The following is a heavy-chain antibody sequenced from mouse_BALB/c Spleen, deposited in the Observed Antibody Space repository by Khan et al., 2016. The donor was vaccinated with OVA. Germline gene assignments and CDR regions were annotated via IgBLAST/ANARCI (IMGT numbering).Heavy chain of an antibody. CDR3: ARGNGQSYYFDY. V-gene: IGHV1S136*01. CDR1: GYIFTNYL. CDR2: INPYNGAT. Sequence: EVQLQQSGPDLVKPGTSVKMSCKASGYIFTNYLIHWVKQKPGQGLEWIGYINPYNGATKYNEKFKGKATLTSDKSSITAYMELSSLTSEDSAVYYCARGNGQSYYFDYWGQGTTLTVSS. D-gene: IGHD3-1*01. J-gene: IGHJ2*01.